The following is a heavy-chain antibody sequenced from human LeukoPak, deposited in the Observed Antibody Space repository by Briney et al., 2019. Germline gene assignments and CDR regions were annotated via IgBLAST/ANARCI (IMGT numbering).Heavy chain of an antibody. Sequence: SETLSLTCTVSGGSISSYYWSWLRQPPGKGLEWIGYIYYSGSTNYNPSLKSRITISVDTSKNQFSLKLSSVTAADTAVYYCARGVPPPKELEPPGHYYYMDVWGKGTTVTVSS. CDR3: ARGVPPPKELEPPGHYYYMDV. J-gene: IGHJ6*03. CDR1: GGSISSYY. V-gene: IGHV4-59*01. D-gene: IGHD1-26*01. CDR2: IYYSGST.